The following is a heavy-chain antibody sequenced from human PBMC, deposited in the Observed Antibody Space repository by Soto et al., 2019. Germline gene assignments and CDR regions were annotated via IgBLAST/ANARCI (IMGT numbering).Heavy chain of an antibody. J-gene: IGHJ5*01. CDR2: IYHTGTT. D-gene: IGHD3-22*01. CDR1: GGSINSGDYS. Sequence: SETLSLSCTVSGGSINSGDYSWTWLRQPPGKGLEWIGYIYHTGTTYYNMSLKSRVTISVDRSKNQFSLKLSSVTEADTAVYYCDRVINYYDSSGDSWFDYWGQGTLVTV. V-gene: IGHV4-30-2*01. CDR3: DRVINYYDSSGDSWFDY.